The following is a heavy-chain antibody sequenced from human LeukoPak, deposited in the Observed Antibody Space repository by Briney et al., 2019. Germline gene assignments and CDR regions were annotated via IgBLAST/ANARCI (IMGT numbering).Heavy chain of an antibody. CDR3: AKDPSYE. J-gene: IGHJ4*02. CDR2: ISGGGGGTT. D-gene: IGHD3-22*01. V-gene: IGHV3-23*01. Sequence: PGGSLRLSCAASGFTFSNYAMSWVRQAPGKGLEWVSGISGGGGGTTSYADSVQGRFTISRDNSKNTLFLQMNSLRADDTAVYYCAKDPSYEWGQGTLVTVSS. CDR1: GFTFSNYA.